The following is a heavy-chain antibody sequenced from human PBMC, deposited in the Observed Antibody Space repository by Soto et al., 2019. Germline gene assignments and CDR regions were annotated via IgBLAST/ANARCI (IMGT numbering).Heavy chain of an antibody. V-gene: IGHV3-23*01. CDR2: ISGSGGST. CDR1: GFTFSSYA. D-gene: IGHD2-15*01. Sequence: QPGGSLRLSCAASGFTFSSYAMSWVRQAPGKGLEWVSAISGSGGSTYYADSVKGRFTISRDNSKNTLYLQMNSLRAEDTAVYYCAKGGYCSGGSCTYYYYGMDVWGQGTTVTVSS. J-gene: IGHJ6*02. CDR3: AKGGYCSGGSCTYYYYGMDV.